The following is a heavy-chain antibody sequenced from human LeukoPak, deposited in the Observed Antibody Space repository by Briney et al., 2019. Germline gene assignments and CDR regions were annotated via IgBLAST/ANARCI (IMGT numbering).Heavy chain of an antibody. J-gene: IGHJ4*02. V-gene: IGHV1-8*01. CDR1: GYTFTSCD. CDR2: MNPNSGNT. CDR3: TRGSSGRRDN. D-gene: IGHD6-19*01. Sequence: ASVKVSCKASGYTFTSCDINWVRQATGQGLERMGWMNPNSGNTGYEQSFQGRITMTRDISIGTAYMELSNLTSEDTAIYYCTRGSSGRRDNWGQGTLVTVSA.